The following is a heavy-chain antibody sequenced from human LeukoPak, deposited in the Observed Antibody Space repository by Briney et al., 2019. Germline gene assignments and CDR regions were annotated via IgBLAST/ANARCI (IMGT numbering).Heavy chain of an antibody. D-gene: IGHD5-24*01. V-gene: IGHV3-66*01. Sequence: PGGSLRLSCAASGFTVSSHYMNWVRQAPGKGLEWVSVIFSVDNTKYADSVKGRFTISRDNSKNTLYLQVNNLRAEDTAVYYCASEGEMATIDYWGQGTLVTVSS. J-gene: IGHJ4*02. CDR2: IFSVDNT. CDR3: ASEGEMATIDY. CDR1: GFTVSSHY.